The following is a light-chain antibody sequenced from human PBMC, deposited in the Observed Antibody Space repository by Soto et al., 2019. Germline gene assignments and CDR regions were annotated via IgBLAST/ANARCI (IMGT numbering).Light chain of an antibody. CDR1: QSVSSN. CDR2: GAS. V-gene: IGKV3-15*01. Sequence: EIVMTQSLATLSVSPGERAALSCRASQSVSSNLAWYQQKPGQAPRLLIYGASTRATGVPARFSGSGSGTECTLTISSLQSEDFAVYYCQQYNNWPASFTFGPGTKVDI. CDR3: QQYNNWPASFT. J-gene: IGKJ3*01.